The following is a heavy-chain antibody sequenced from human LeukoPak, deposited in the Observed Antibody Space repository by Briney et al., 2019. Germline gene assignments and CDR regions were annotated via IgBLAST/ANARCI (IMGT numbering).Heavy chain of an antibody. CDR2: ISYDGSNK. Sequence: SGGSLRLSCAASGFTFSSYAMHWVRQAPGKGLEWVAVISYDGSNKYYADSVKGRFTISRDNSKNTLYLQMNSLRAEDTAVYYCASSYNWNHGWGHHDAFDIWGQGTMVTVSS. V-gene: IGHV3-30-3*01. J-gene: IGHJ3*02. CDR1: GFTFSSYA. D-gene: IGHD1-1*01. CDR3: ASSYNWNHGWGHHDAFDI.